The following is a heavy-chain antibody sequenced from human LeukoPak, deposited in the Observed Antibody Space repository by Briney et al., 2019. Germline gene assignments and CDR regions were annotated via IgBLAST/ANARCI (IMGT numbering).Heavy chain of an antibody. CDR2: IDSSGNAI. CDR3: ARRTDWFDP. Sequence: GGSLRLSCAASGFTFSSSEMNWVRQAPGKGLEGVSYIDSSGNAIYYADSVRGRFTISRDNAKNSLYLQMNSLRVDDTAVYSCARRTDWFDPWGKGTLVTVSS. J-gene: IGHJ5*02. V-gene: IGHV3-48*03. CDR1: GFTFSSSE.